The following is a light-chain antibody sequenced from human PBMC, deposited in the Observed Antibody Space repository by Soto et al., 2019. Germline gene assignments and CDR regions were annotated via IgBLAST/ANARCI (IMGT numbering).Light chain of an antibody. V-gene: IGKV3-15*01. J-gene: IGKJ2*01. CDR3: QQSNNWPYT. CDR2: GAS. CDR1: QSVTDN. Sequence: EIVMTQSPATLSVSPGERATLSCRASQSVTDNLAWYQQKPGQAPRLLIYGASSRATGIPARVSGSGSGTEFTLTISSLQSEDFALYYCQQSNNWPYTFGQGTKLEIK.